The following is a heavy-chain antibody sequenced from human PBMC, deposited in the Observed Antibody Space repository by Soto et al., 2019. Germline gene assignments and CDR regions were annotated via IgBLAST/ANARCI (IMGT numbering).Heavy chain of an antibody. CDR3: ARTIAARPVRLGYYYYYMDV. CDR1: GFTFSSYW. V-gene: IGHV3-7*01. J-gene: IGHJ6*03. CDR2: IKQDGSEK. Sequence: PGGSLRLSCAASGFTFSSYWMSWVRQAPGKGLEWVANIKQDGSEKYYVDSVKGRFTISRDKAKNSLYLQMNSLRAEDTAVYYCARTIAARPVRLGYYYYYMDVWGKGTTVTVSS. D-gene: IGHD6-6*01.